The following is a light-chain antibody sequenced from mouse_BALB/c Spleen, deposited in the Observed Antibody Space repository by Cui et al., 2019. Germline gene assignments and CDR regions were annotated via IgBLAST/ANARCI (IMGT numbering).Light chain of an antibody. CDR3: QQYNSYPFT. J-gene: IGKJ4*01. V-gene: IGKV6-15*01. Sequence: DIVMTQSQKFMSTSVGDRVSVTCKASQNVGTNVAWYQQKPGQSPKALIYSASYRYSGVPDRFTGSGSGTDFTLTISNVQSGDLAEYFCQQYNSYPFTFGSGTKLEIK. CDR2: SAS. CDR1: QNVGTN.